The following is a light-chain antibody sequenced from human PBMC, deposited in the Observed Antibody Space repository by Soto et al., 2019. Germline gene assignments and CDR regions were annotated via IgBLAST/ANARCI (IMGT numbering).Light chain of an antibody. J-gene: IGLJ1*01. Sequence: QSVLTQPPSASATPGQSVTISCSGSASNIGSNSVNWYQHVPGAAPKLLIFGSDQRPSGVPDRFSGSKSGTSASLVISGLQSEDEADYYCAPWVDTLNAYVFGTGTKVTVL. CDR3: APWVDTLNAYV. CDR2: GSD. CDR1: ASNIGSNS. V-gene: IGLV1-44*01.